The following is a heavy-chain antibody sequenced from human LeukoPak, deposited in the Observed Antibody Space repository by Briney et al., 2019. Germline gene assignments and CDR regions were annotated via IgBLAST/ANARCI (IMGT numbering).Heavy chain of an antibody. Sequence: SETLSLTCTVSGGSISSYYWSWIRQPPGKGLEWIGYIYYSGTTNYNPSLKSRVTISVDTSKNQFSLKLSSVTAADTAVYYCAREAYYDSSGFNFDYWGQGTLVTVSS. J-gene: IGHJ4*02. CDR2: IYYSGTT. CDR1: GGSISSYY. D-gene: IGHD3-22*01. CDR3: AREAYYDSSGFNFDY. V-gene: IGHV4-59*12.